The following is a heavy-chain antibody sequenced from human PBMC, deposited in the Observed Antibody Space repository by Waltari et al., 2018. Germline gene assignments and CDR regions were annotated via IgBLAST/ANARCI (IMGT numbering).Heavy chain of an antibody. Sequence: QVQLVQSGGEVKKPGATAKVSCKASGYNFIDHGINWVRQAPGQGLEWLGWVSPNNDNTNYAQKVQGRVTMTADTSTRTAYMVLRSLTSDDAAIYYCARGVFYTKYGFKSHFYGLDVWGQGTTITVSS. CDR2: VSPNNDNT. CDR1: GYNFIDHG. J-gene: IGHJ6*02. CDR3: ARGVFYTKYGFKSHFYGLDV. V-gene: IGHV1-18*01. D-gene: IGHD4-4*01.